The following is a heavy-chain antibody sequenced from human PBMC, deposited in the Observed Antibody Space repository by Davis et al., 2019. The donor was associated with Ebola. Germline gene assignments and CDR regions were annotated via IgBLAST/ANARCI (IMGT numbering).Heavy chain of an antibody. D-gene: IGHD3-16*01. CDR2: FDPKYGET. CDR3: SVGGQDGGFDY. V-gene: IGHV1-24*01. J-gene: IGHJ4*02. Sequence: AASVKVSCKVSGYTLTELSVHWVRQAPGKGLEWMGCFDPKYGETIYAEKFQGRLTLTEDTSTDTAYMELSSLRSEDTAMYYCSVGGQDGGFDYWGQGTLVPVSS. CDR1: GYTLTELS.